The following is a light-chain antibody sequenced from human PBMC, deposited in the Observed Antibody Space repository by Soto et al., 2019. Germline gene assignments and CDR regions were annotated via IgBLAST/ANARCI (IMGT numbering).Light chain of an antibody. CDR2: GNS. V-gene: IGLV1-40*01. Sequence: QSVLTQPPSVSGAPGQRVTISCTGSSSNIGAGYDVHWYQQLPGTAPKLLIYGNSNRPSGVPDRFSGSKSGTSASLAITGVQAGGWAGYYCQSYDSSLSGSNVFGTGTKVTVL. CDR1: SSNIGAGYD. CDR3: QSYDSSLSGSNV. J-gene: IGLJ1*01.